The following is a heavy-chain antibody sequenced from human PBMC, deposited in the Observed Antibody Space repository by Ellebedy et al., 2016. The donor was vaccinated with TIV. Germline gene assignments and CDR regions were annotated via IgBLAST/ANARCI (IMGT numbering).Heavy chain of an antibody. CDR1: GGSISSYY. CDR3: ARVPQLYNWFDP. J-gene: IGHJ5*02. Sequence: MPGGSLRLSCTVSGGSISSYYWSWIRQPPGKGLEWIGHIYYSGRTNYNPSLKSRVTIAVDTSKNQFALKLSSVTAADTAVYYCARVPQLYNWFDPWGQGTLVTVSS. V-gene: IGHV4-59*01. CDR2: IYYSGRT.